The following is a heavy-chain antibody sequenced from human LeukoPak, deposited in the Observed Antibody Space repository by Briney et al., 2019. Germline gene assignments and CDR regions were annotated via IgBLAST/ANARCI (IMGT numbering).Heavy chain of an antibody. J-gene: IGHJ4*02. V-gene: IGHV1-46*01. CDR1: GYTFTSYY. CDR2: INPSGGST. CDR3: ARGGEMATHFDY. Sequence: GASVKVSCKASGYTFTSYYMHWVRQAPGQGLEWMGIINPSGGSTSYAQKFQGRVTMTRDTSTSTVYMELRSLRSDDTAVYYCARGGEMATHFDYWGQGTLVTVSS. D-gene: IGHD5-24*01.